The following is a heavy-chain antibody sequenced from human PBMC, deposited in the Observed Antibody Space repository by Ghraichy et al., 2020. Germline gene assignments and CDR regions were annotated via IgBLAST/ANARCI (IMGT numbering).Heavy chain of an antibody. CDR3: ARYRGSGWPDAFDI. CDR2: IYYSGST. J-gene: IGHJ3*02. CDR1: GGSISLYY. Sequence: SETLTLTCTVSGGSISLYYWSWIRQPPGKGLEWIGYIYYSGSTNYNPSLKSRVRISVDTSKNQFSLKLSAVTAADTATYYCARYRGSGWPDAFDIWGQGTMIAVS. V-gene: IGHV4-59*08. D-gene: IGHD6-19*01.